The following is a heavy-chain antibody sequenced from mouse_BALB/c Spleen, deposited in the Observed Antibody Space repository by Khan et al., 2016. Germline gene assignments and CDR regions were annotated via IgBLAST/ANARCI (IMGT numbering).Heavy chain of an antibody. Sequence: EVELVESGGGLVKPGGSLKLSCAASGFTFSSHAMSWVRQTPEKRLEWVASISSGGTTLYPDRLKGRFTISRDNARNSLYLQRSSLRSEDTAMYYCVRGVIMVVDYFDYWGQGTTLTVSS. CDR2: ISSGGTT. CDR1: GFTFSSHA. D-gene: IGHD1-1*01. V-gene: IGHV5-6-5*01. CDR3: VRGVIMVVDYFDY. J-gene: IGHJ2*01.